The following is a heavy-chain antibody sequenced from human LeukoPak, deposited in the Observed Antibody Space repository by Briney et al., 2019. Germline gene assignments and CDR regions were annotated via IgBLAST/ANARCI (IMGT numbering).Heavy chain of an antibody. D-gene: IGHD3-16*02. V-gene: IGHV4-34*01. J-gene: IGHJ3*02. Sequence: GSLRLSCAASGFTFSSYSMNWVRQAPGKGLEWIGEINHSGSTNYNPSLKSRVTISVDTSKNQFSLKLSSVTAADTAVYYCARGRGVWGSYRCNAFDNWGQGTMVTVSS. CDR3: ARGRGVWGSYRCNAFDN. CDR1: GFTFSSYS. CDR2: INHSGST.